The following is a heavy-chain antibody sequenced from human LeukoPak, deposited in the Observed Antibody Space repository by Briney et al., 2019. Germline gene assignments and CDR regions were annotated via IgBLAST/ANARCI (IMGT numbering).Heavy chain of an antibody. Sequence: PGGSLRLSCAASGFTFSSYTMHWVRQAPGKGLEWVAGISYDGSKKYYVDSVKGRFTISRDNSKNTLLLQMNSLRAEDTAVYYCARDLGIYVFDIWGQGTMVTVSS. D-gene: IGHD7-27*01. J-gene: IGHJ3*02. V-gene: IGHV3-30*04. CDR1: GFTFSSYT. CDR2: ISYDGSKK. CDR3: ARDLGIYVFDI.